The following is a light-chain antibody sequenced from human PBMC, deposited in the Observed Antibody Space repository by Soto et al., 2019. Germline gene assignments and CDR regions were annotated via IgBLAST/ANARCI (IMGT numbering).Light chain of an antibody. V-gene: IGLV2-8*01. CDR1: SKDVGYYNY. CDR2: DVS. Sequence: QFALTQPPSASGSPGQSVTIACTGTSKDVGYYNYVSWYQQPPGKAPKLLIYDVSKRPSGVPDRFSGSKSGDTASLTVSGLQAEDEGDYYCSSYAGSDYPYVFGTGTKVTVL. J-gene: IGLJ1*01. CDR3: SSYAGSDYPYV.